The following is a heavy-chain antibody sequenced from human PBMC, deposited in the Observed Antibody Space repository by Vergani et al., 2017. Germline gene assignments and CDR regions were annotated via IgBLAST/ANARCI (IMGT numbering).Heavy chain of an antibody. D-gene: IGHD6-19*01. CDR1: GASIRSSNYY. CDR2: IYYSGST. J-gene: IGHJ5*02. CDR3: ERNSTVEGLVKLGWIDP. Sequence: QLQLQESGPGLVKPSATLSLTCSVSGASIRSSNYYWGWIRQPPGKGLGWIASIYYSGSTYYNPSLKSRVTISVDTSKNQFSLKRSSVTAADTAVYFCERNSTVEGLVKLGWIDPWGQGILVTVSS. V-gene: IGHV4-39*01.